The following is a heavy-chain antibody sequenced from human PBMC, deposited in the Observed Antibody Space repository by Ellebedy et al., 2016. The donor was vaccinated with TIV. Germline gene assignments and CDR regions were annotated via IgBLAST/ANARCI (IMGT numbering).Heavy chain of an antibody. CDR2: INGSGGRT. V-gene: IGHV3-23*01. CDR3: AKRYSSAWGLGY. J-gene: IGHJ4*02. D-gene: IGHD6-19*01. Sequence: GESLKISXAASGFTFSNYAMSWVRQAPGKGLEWVSDINGSGGRTYYADSVKGRFTISRDNSQNTLYLQVNSLRAEDTAIYYCAKRYSSAWGLGYWGQGTLVTVSS. CDR1: GFTFSNYA.